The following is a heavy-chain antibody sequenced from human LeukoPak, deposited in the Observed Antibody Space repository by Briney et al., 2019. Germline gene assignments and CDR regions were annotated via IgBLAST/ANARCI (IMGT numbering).Heavy chain of an antibody. CDR2: IYYSGST. Sequence: RASEALSLTCTVSGGSISNYYWSWIRQPPGKGLEWIGYIYYSGSTNYNPSLKSRVTISVDTSKNQFSLKLSSGTAADTAVYYCARGGPHYGSGSSSNYYYYYGMDVWGQGTTVTVSS. D-gene: IGHD3-10*01. J-gene: IGHJ6*02. V-gene: IGHV4-59*01. CDR3: ARGGPHYGSGSSSNYYYYYGMDV. CDR1: GGSISNYY.